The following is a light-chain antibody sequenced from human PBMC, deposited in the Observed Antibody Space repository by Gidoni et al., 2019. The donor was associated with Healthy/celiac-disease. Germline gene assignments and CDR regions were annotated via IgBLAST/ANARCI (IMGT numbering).Light chain of an antibody. CDR3: QQRSNWPPIT. CDR2: DAS. CDR1: QSVSSY. J-gene: IGKJ5*01. V-gene: IGKV3-11*01. Sequence: EIVLTQSPATLSLSPGERATLPCRASQSVSSYLAWYQQKPGQAPRLLIYDASNRATGIPARCSGSGSGTEFTLTISSLEPEDFAVYYCQQRSNWPPITFGQGTRLEIK.